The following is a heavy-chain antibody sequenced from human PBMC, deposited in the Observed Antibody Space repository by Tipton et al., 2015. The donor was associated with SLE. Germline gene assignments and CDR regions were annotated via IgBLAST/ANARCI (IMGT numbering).Heavy chain of an antibody. V-gene: IGHV4-34*01. CDR2: SNDSGKT. CDR1: GGSFSGYY. J-gene: IGHJ3*02. D-gene: IGHD3-3*01. Sequence: GLVKPSETLSLTCAVYGGSFSGYYWSWIRQPPGKGLECIGESNDSGKTNYNPALKSRATISVDTSRNQFSLSLTSVTAADTAVYYCVKTRPIFNWDEAIGDAFEKWGQGTMVTVSS. CDR3: VKTRPIFNWDEAIGDAFEK.